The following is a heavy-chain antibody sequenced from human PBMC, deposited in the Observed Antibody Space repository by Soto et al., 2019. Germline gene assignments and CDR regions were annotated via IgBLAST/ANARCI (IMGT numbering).Heavy chain of an antibody. Sequence: ASVKVSCKASGYTFTKYGISWVRQAPGQGLEWMGWINVYNGNTDYVEKLQGRVTMTTDTSTSIAYMELSSLRSEDTAVYYCARDGDVLLWFGELFSDAFYIRAQRTMVTVSS. D-gene: IGHD3-10*01. J-gene: IGHJ3*02. CDR2: INVYNGNT. CDR1: GYTFTKYG. V-gene: IGHV1-18*01. CDR3: ARDGDVLLWFGELFSDAFYI.